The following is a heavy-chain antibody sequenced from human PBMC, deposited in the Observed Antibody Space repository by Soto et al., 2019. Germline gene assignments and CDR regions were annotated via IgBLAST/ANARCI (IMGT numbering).Heavy chain of an antibody. Sequence: SETLCLTCAGYGGSFSGYYWSWIRQPPGKGLEWIGENNHSGSTYYNPSLKSRVTISVDTSKNQFSLKMTSVTAADTAVYYCARRFIVVAGNPFDYWGQGTLVTVSS. CDR2: NNHSGST. J-gene: IGHJ4*02. CDR3: ARRFIVVAGNPFDY. D-gene: IGHD6-19*01. CDR1: GGSFSGYY. V-gene: IGHV4-34*01.